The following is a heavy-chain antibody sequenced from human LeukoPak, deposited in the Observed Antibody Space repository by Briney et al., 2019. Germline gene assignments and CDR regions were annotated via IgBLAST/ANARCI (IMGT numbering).Heavy chain of an antibody. D-gene: IGHD6-13*01. Sequence: GGSLRLSCAASGFTFSSYGMHWVRQAPGKGLEWVAVISYDGSNKYYADSVKGRFTISRDNSKTTLYLQMNSLRAEDTAVYYCAKSVIAAAGTDYWGQGTLVTVSS. CDR3: AKSVIAAAGTDY. J-gene: IGHJ4*02. CDR2: ISYDGSNK. CDR1: GFTFSSYG. V-gene: IGHV3-30*18.